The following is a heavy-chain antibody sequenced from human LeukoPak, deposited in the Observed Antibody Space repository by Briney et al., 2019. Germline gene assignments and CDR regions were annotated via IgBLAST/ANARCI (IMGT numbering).Heavy chain of an antibody. V-gene: IGHV3-30*03. J-gene: IGHJ4*02. CDR1: GFTFSSYG. Sequence: GGSLRLSCATSGFTFSSYGMHWVRQVPGKGLEWVAVISYDAKSNYHVDSVKGRFTISRDNSKNTLYLQMNSLRAEDTAVYYCARDEFRRKFDYWGQGTLVTVSS. CDR2: ISYDAKSN. CDR3: ARDEFRRKFDY.